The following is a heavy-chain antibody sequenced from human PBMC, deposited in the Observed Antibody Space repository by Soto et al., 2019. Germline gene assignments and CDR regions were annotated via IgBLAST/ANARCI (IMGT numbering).Heavy chain of an antibody. V-gene: IGHV1-2*02. CDR2: INPNSGGT. J-gene: IGHJ6*02. D-gene: IGHD2-21*01. CDR1: GYTFTGYY. CDR3: ARAGLAYCGGDCYSAMDV. Sequence: ASVKVSCKASGYTFTGYYLHWVRQAPGQGLEWMGWINPNSGGTNYAQKFQGRVTMTRDTSISTAYMELSRLRSDDTAVYYCARAGLAYCGGDCYSAMDVWGEGTTVTVSS.